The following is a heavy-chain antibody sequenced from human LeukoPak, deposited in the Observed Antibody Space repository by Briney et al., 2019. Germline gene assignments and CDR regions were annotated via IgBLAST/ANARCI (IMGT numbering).Heavy chain of an antibody. CDR2: ISSSSSDYK. V-gene: IGHV3-21*01. CDR1: GFTLSSYN. CDR3: ARLPAPSGWFYFDP. D-gene: IGHD6-19*01. J-gene: IGHJ5*02. Sequence: PGGSLRLSCVASGFTLSSYNIHWVRQAPGKGLEWVSTISSSSSDYKYYSDSVKGRFTISRDNAKSSLYLQMNSLRAEDTAVYYCARLPAPSGWFYFDPWGQGTLVTVSS.